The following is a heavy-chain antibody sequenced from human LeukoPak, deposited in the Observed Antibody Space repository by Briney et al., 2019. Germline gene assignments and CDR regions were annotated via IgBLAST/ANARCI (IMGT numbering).Heavy chain of an antibody. Sequence: GGSLRLSCAASGFTFSSYGMSWVRQAPGKGLEWVSAISGSGGSTYYADSVKGRFTISRDNSKNTLYLQMNSLRAEDTAVYYCASQLGGYWFDPWGQGTLVTVSS. V-gene: IGHV3-23*01. CDR1: GFTFSSYG. J-gene: IGHJ5*02. D-gene: IGHD2-2*01. CDR2: ISGSGGST. CDR3: ASQLGGYWFDP.